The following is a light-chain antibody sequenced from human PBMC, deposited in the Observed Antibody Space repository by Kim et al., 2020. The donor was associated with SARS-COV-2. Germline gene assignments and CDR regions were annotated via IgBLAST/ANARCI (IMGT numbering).Light chain of an antibody. J-gene: IGLJ3*02. Sequence: GQSFTISFAGTSGDIGSYMFVSWYQQYPGKAPKLLIYHVTQRPSGVSNRFSGSKSGNTASLTISGLQAEDESDYYCTSYTNSDSWVFGGGTKVTVL. CDR3: TSYTNSDSWV. V-gene: IGLV2-14*04. CDR1: SGDIGSYMF. CDR2: HVT.